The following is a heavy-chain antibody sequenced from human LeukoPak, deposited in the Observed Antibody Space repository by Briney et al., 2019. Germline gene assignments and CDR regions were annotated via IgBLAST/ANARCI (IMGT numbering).Heavy chain of an antibody. V-gene: IGHV1-69*13. CDR2: IIPIFGTA. CDR3: ARALGIAFDI. D-gene: IGHD6-13*01. CDR1: GGTFSSYA. Sequence: GASVKVSCKASGGTFSSYAISWVRQAPGQGLEWMGGIIPIFGTANYAQKFQGRVTITADESTSTAYMELGSLRSEDTAVYYCARALGIAFDIWGQGTMVTVSS. J-gene: IGHJ3*02.